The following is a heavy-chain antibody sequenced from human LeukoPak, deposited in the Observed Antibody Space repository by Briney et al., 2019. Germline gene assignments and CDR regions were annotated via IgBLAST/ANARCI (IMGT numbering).Heavy chain of an antibody. V-gene: IGHV3-23*01. CDR3: TIDLMTGFSSGWHFGY. D-gene: IGHD6-19*01. CDR1: GLTFKNFA. CDR2: TSGDEDST. Sequence: PGGSLRLSCAASGLTFKNFAMSWVRQAPGKGLEWLAVTSGDEDSTHYADSVRGHFVISTDNSKNTLFLHMNSLRAEDTAVYYCTIDLMTGFSSGWHFGYWGQGTLVTASS. J-gene: IGHJ4*02.